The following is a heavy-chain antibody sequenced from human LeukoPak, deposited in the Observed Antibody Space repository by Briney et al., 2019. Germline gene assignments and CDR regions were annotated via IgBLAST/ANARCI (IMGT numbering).Heavy chain of an antibody. CDR1: GFTFSSYA. V-gene: IGHV3-23*01. D-gene: IGHD2-15*01. J-gene: IGHJ5*02. CDR2: ISGSGGST. Sequence: GGSLRLSCAASGFTFSSYAMNWVRQAPGRGLEWVSAISGSGGSTYYADSVKGRFTISRDNSKNTLYLQMNSLRAEDTAVYYCAKGYCSGGSCYTFDPWGQGTLVTVSS. CDR3: AKGYCSGGSCYTFDP.